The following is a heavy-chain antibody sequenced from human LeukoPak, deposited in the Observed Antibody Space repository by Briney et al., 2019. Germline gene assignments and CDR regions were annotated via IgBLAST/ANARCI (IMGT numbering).Heavy chain of an antibody. J-gene: IGHJ4*02. Sequence: PGGSLRLSCAASGFTFRNYVIHWVRQAPGKGPEWVAVTSSDLKANYYADSVKGRFTISRDNSRNTLYLQMNSLRPEDTAVYYCATGSPAASDDAFDYWGQGTLVTVSS. CDR3: ATGSPAASDDAFDY. CDR1: GFTFRNYV. D-gene: IGHD6-13*01. CDR2: TSSDLKAN. V-gene: IGHV3-30*03.